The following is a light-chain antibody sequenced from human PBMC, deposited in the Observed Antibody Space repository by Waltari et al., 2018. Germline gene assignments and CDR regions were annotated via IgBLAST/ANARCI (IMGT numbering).Light chain of an antibody. CDR3: QKYVSAPPT. CDR1: QDIGNY. V-gene: IGKV1-27*01. CDR2: AAS. Sequence: DIQMTQSPSSLSASVGDRVPIPCRASQDIGNYLAWYQQKPGKVPKLLIYAASILQSGVPSRFSGSGSGTDFTLTISSLQPEDVATYYCQKYVSAPPTFGQGTKVEIK. J-gene: IGKJ1*01.